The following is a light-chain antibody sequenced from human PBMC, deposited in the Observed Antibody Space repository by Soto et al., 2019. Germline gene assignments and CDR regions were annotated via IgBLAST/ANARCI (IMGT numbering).Light chain of an antibody. CDR1: QSISGW. Sequence: DIQMTQSPSTLSASVGDRVTITCRASQSISGWLAWYQQKPGKAPNLLIYDASSLESGVPSRFSGSGSGTEFTLTISSLQPDDFATYYCQQNNSYWTFGQGTKVEIK. V-gene: IGKV1-5*01. CDR3: QQNNSYWT. J-gene: IGKJ1*01. CDR2: DAS.